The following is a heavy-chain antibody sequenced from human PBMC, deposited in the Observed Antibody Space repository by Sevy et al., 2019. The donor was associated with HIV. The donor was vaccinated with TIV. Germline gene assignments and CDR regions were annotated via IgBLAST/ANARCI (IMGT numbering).Heavy chain of an antibody. Sequence: LLQLPETLSLTCSISGGSITTGPYYWAWIRQSPGKGPEWLGSMYGTVEPNGNTYYNPTLKTRIDMSMDKSNNRFALSLRSVIAADTAVYFCAKSLKAWYDFPAFDHWSQGIPVTVSS. V-gene: IGHV4-39*02. J-gene: IGHJ4*02. CDR1: GGSITTGPYY. CDR3: AKSLKAWYDFPAFDH. D-gene: IGHD1-20*01. CDR2: MYGTVEPNGNT.